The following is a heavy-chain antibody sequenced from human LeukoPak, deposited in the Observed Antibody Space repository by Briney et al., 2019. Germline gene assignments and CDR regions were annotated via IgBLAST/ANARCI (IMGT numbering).Heavy chain of an antibody. CDR1: GGSISSYY. D-gene: IGHD1-26*01. V-gene: IGHV4-59*08. CDR3: ARHEVGGSYGQRSHYFDY. CDR2: IYYSGST. J-gene: IGHJ4*02. Sequence: PSETLSLTCTVSGGSISSYYWSWIRQPPGKGLEGIGYIYYSGSTNYNPSLKSRVTISVDTSKNQFSLKLSSVTAADTAVYYCARHEVGGSYGQRSHYFDYWGQGTLVTVSS.